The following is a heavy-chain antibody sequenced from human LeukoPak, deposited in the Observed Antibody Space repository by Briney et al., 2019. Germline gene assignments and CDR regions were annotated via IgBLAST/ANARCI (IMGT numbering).Heavy chain of an antibody. Sequence: VASVKVSCKASGYTFTSYGISWVRQAPGQGLEWMGWISGHNGNTKYAQKLQGRVTMTTDTSTSTAYMELRSLRSDDTAVYYCARDSPQLGIRTFDYWGQGTLVTVSS. CDR1: GYTFTSYG. CDR3: ARDSPQLGIRTFDY. J-gene: IGHJ4*02. CDR2: ISGHNGNT. V-gene: IGHV1-18*04. D-gene: IGHD7-27*01.